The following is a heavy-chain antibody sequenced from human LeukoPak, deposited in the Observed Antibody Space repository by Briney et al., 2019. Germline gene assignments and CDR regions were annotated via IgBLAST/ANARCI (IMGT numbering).Heavy chain of an antibody. CDR3: ARAELGEKYYYYYYMDV. Sequence: GASVKVSCKASGYTFTSYGISWVRQAPGQGLEWMGWISAYNGNTNYAQKIQGRVTMTTDTSTSTAYMELRSLKSDDTAVYYCARAELGEKYYYYYYMDVWGKGTTVTVSS. CDR2: ISAYNGNT. J-gene: IGHJ6*03. D-gene: IGHD1-7*01. V-gene: IGHV1-18*01. CDR1: GYTFTSYG.